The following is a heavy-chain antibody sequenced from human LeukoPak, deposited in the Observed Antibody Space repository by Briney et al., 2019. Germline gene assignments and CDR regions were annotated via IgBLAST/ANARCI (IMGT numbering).Heavy chain of an antibody. V-gene: IGHV4-34*01. CDR3: ASSYLNYDILTGYSYYFDY. D-gene: IGHD3-9*01. CDR2: INHSGIT. J-gene: IGHJ4*02. CDR1: GGSFSDYY. Sequence: PSETLSLTCAVYGGSFSDYYWSWIRQSPGKGLEWIGEINHSGITNYNPSLESRVTISVDTSKNQFSLKLSSVTAADTAVYYCASSYLNYDILTGYSYYFDYWGQGTLVTVSS.